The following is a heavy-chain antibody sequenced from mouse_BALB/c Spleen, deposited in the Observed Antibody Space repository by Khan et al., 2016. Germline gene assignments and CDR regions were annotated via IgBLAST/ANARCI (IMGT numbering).Heavy chain of an antibody. D-gene: IGHD2-1*01. Sequence: VQLKESGAELVKPGASVKLSCTASGFNIKDTYMHWVKQRPEQGLEWIGRIDPANGNTKYDPKFQGKATITADTSSNTAYLQLSSLTSEDTAVYYCARGHGNYVFDYWGQGTTLTVSS. CDR2: IDPANGNT. CDR1: GFNIKDTY. CDR3: ARGHGNYVFDY. V-gene: IGHV14-3*02. J-gene: IGHJ2*01.